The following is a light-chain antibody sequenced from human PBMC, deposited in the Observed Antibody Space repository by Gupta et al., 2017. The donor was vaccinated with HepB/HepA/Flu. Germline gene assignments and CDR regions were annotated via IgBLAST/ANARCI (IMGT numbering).Light chain of an antibody. CDR3: QQRSKWPGT. CDR1: QNIRNF. Sequence: EIVWTQSPATLALSRGERVTLPCRASQNIRNFLGWYQHQPGLAPRLLIYDASKRATGVAARFGGSGSGTDFTLAISSREPEDFAVYYCQQRSKWPGTFGQGTXVEI. J-gene: IGKJ1*01. V-gene: IGKV3-11*01. CDR2: DAS.